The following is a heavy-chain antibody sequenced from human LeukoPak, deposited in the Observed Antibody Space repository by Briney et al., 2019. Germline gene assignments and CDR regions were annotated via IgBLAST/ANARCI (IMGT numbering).Heavy chain of an antibody. V-gene: IGHV4-59*01. J-gene: IGHJ4*02. CDR2: IYYSGST. Sequence: PSETLSLTCTVSGGSISSYYWSWIRRPPGKGLEWIGYIYYSGSTNYNPSLKSRVTISVDTSKNQFSLKLSSVTAADTAVYYCARGQYCSGGTCELVYWGQGTLVTVSS. D-gene: IGHD2-15*01. CDR3: ARGQYCSGGTCELVY. CDR1: GGSISSYY.